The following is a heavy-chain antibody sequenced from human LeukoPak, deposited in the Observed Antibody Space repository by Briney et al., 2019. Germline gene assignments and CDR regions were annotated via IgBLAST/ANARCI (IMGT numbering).Heavy chain of an antibody. V-gene: IGHV3-48*01. CDR3: AKAPYYDILTGYSYFDY. D-gene: IGHD3-9*01. CDR2: ISSSSTI. J-gene: IGHJ4*02. CDR1: GFTFSSYS. Sequence: GGSLRLSCAASGFTFSSYSMNWVRQAPGKGLEWVSYISSSSTIYYAESVRGRFTISRDNAKNSLYLQMNSLRAEDTAVYYCAKAPYYDILTGYSYFDYWGQGTRVTVSS.